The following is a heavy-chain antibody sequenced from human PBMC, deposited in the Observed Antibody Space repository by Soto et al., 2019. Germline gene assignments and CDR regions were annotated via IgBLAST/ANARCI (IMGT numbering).Heavy chain of an antibody. Sequence: RGPLRLSCAASGLTLSDYYMSWIRQAPGKGLEWVSYISSSSSYTNYADSVKGRFTLSRDNAKNSLYLQMNSLRAEDTAVYYCARDSDILNGSDVFDFWGQGTMDTVSS. CDR3: ARDSDILNGSDVFDF. V-gene: IGHV3-11*05. D-gene: IGHD3-9*01. CDR2: ISSSSSYT. CDR1: GLTLSDYY. J-gene: IGHJ3*01.